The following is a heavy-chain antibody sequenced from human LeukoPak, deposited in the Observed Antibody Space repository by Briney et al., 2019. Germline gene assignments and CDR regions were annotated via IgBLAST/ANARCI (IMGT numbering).Heavy chain of an antibody. Sequence: SQTLSLTCTVSGGSISSGSYYWSWIRQPAGKGLEWIGRIYTSGSTNYNPSLKSRVTMSVDTSKNQFSLKLSSVTAADTAVYYCARTTVVTHPVDYYYYMDVWGKGTRVTISS. CDR1: GGSISSGSYY. CDR2: IYTSGST. V-gene: IGHV4-61*02. J-gene: IGHJ6*03. D-gene: IGHD4-23*01. CDR3: ARTTVVTHPVDYYYYMDV.